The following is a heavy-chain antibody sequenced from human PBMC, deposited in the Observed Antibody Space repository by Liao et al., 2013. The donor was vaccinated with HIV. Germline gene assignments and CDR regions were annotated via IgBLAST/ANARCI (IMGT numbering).Heavy chain of an antibody. CDR2: IYTSGST. D-gene: IGHD2-2*01. CDR1: GGSISSSDYY. Sequence: QLQLQESGPGLVKPSETLSLTCTVSGGSISSSDYYWGWIRQPAGKGLEWIGRIYTSGSTNYNPSLKSRVTISVDTSKNQFSLKLSSVTAADTAVYYCARVPARRGGFDYWGQGTLVTVSS. V-gene: IGHV4-61*02. CDR3: ARVPARRGGFDY. J-gene: IGHJ4*02.